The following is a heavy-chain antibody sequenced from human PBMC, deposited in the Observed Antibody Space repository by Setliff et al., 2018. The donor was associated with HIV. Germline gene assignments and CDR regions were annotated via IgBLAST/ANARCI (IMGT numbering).Heavy chain of an antibody. J-gene: IGHJ1*01. Sequence: SETLSLTCTVSGDSIGSGRYYWNWIRQPAGKGLDWIGHIFTSGSAFSSGTANYSPSLKSRVTISVDISKNQFSLKLTSVTAADTAMYFCARDSPADGGNPGRFQRWGQGTLVTVSS. CDR2: IFTSGSA. CDR1: GDSIGSGRYY. V-gene: IGHV4-61*09. CDR3: ARDSPADGGNPGRFQR. D-gene: IGHD2-15*01.